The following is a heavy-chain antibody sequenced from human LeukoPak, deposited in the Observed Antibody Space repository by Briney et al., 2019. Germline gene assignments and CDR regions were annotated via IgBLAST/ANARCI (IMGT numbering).Heavy chain of an antibody. CDR2: IYYSGST. V-gene: IGHV4-59*12. CDR1: GGSISSYY. CDR3: ARSRGWLQSHPLGY. J-gene: IGHJ4*02. D-gene: IGHD5-24*01. Sequence: SETLSLTCTVSGGSISSYYWSWIRQPPGKGLEWIGYIYYSGSTNYNPSLKSRVTISVDTSKNQFSLKLSSVTAADTAVYYCARSRGWLQSHPLGYWGQGTLVAVSS.